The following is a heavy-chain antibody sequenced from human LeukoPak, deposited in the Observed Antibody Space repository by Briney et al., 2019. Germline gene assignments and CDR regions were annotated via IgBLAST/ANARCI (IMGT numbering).Heavy chain of an antibody. J-gene: IGHJ2*01. Sequence: ASVKVSCKVSGYTLTELSMHWVRQAPGKGLEWMGGFDPEDGETIYAQKFQGRVTITADESTSTAYMELSSLRSEDTAVYYCARGVDMEGLDLWGRGTLVTVSS. V-gene: IGHV1-24*01. CDR2: FDPEDGET. D-gene: IGHD5-12*01. CDR3: ARGVDMEGLDL. CDR1: GYTLTELS.